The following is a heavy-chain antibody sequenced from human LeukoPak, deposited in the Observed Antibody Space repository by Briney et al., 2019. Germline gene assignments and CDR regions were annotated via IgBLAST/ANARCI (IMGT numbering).Heavy chain of an antibody. V-gene: IGHV5-51*01. CDR1: GYSFTSYW. J-gene: IGHJ5*02. D-gene: IGHD3-3*01. Sequence: GESLKISCKGSGYSFTSYWIAWVRQMPGKGLEWMGIIYPGDSDTRYSPSFQGQVTISADKSISTAYLQWSSLKASDTAMYYCALYDFWSGSTGGGFDPWGQGTLVTVSS. CDR3: ALYDFWSGSTGGGFDP. CDR2: IYPGDSDT.